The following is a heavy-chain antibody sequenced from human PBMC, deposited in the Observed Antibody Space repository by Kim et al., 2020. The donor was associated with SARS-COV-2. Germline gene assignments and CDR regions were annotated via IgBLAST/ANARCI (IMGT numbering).Heavy chain of an antibody. J-gene: IGHJ4*02. V-gene: IGHV3-33*06. CDR3: AKALYSSSWDYFDY. CDR1: GFTFSSYG. Sequence: GGSLRLSCAASGFTFSSYGMHWVRQAPGKGLEWVAVIWYDGSNKYYADSVKGRFTISRDNSKNTLYLQMNSLRAEDTAVYYCAKALYSSSWDYFDYWGQGTLVTVSS. CDR2: IWYDGSNK. D-gene: IGHD6-13*01.